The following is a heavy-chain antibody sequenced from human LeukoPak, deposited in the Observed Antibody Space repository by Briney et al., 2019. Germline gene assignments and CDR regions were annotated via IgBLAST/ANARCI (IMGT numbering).Heavy chain of an antibody. CDR3: AAPPTYCGGDCYWGNYYFDY. CDR2: ISGSGGST. V-gene: IGHV3-23*01. CDR1: GFTFSSHA. Sequence: TGGSLRLSCAASGFTFSSHAMSWVRQAPGKGLEWVSAISGSGGSTYYADSVKGRFTISRDNSKNTLYLQMNSLRAEDTAVYYCAAPPTYCGGDCYWGNYYFDYWGQGTLVTVSS. D-gene: IGHD2-21*02. J-gene: IGHJ4*02.